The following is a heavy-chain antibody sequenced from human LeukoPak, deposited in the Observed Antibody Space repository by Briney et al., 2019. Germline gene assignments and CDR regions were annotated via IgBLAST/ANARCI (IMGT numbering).Heavy chain of an antibody. J-gene: IGHJ5*02. D-gene: IGHD5-18*01. Sequence: PGRSLRLSCAASGFTFSSYGMHWVRQAPGKGLEWVAVISYDGSNKYYADSVKGRFTISRDNSKNTLYLQMNSLRAEDTAVYYCAKRYSYGPHEFDPWGQGTLVTVSS. CDR3: AKRYSYGPHEFDP. V-gene: IGHV3-30*18. CDR1: GFTFSSYG. CDR2: ISYDGSNK.